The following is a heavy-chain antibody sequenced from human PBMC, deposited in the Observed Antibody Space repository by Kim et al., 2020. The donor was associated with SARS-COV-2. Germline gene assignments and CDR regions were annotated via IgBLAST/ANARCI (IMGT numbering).Heavy chain of an antibody. J-gene: IGHJ4*02. CDR3: ARSLGVGKYYFDY. CDR2: INHSGST. Sequence: SETLSLTCAVYGGSFSGYYWSWIRQPPGKGLEWIGEINHSGSTNYNPSLKSRVTISVDTSKNQFSLKLSSVTAADTAVYYCARSLGVGKYYFDYWGQGTLVTVSS. V-gene: IGHV4-34*01. CDR1: GGSFSGYY. D-gene: IGHD2-15*01.